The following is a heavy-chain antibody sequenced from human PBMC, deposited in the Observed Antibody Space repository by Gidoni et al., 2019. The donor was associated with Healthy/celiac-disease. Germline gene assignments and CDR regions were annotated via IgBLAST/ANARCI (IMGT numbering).Heavy chain of an antibody. V-gene: IGHV3-21*01. CDR3: ARDLVEMATISFGY. D-gene: IGHD5-12*01. Sequence: EVQLVESGGGLVKPGGSLSLTCAASGFTFSSYSMNWVRQAPGKGLEWVSSISSSSSYIYYADSVKGRFTISRDNAKNSLYLQMNSLRAEDTAVYYCARDLVEMATISFGYWGQGTLVTVSS. J-gene: IGHJ4*02. CDR2: ISSSSSYI. CDR1: GFTFSSYS.